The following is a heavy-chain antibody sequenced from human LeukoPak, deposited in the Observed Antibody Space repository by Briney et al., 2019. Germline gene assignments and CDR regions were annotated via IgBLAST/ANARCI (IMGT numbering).Heavy chain of an antibody. D-gene: IGHD5-12*01. CDR1: GFTFSSYW. CDR3: ARDDTVAALRGRY. V-gene: IGHV3-7*01. J-gene: IGHJ4*02. CDR2: IKQDGREK. Sequence: GGSLRLSCAASGFTFSSYWMSWVRQAPGKGLEWVANIKQDGREKYYVDSVKGRFTISRDNAKNSLYLQMNSLRAEDTAVYYCARDDTVAALRGRYWGQGTLVTVSS.